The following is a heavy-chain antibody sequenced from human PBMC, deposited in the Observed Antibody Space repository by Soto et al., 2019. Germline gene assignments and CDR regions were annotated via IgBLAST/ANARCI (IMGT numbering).Heavy chain of an antibody. Sequence: QVQLVQSGAELKEPGDSVRVSCEASGYTFTAYYIHWVRQAPGQGLEWMGWINPRFGDTSYAQDFQGRVSMTRDTSNSTVYMERSRLTADDTSIYYCARNMDYYYGPGSGNGHGFWGQGTTVPVFS. CDR1: GYTFTAYY. V-gene: IGHV1-2*02. CDR3: ARNMDYYYGPGSGNGHGF. CDR2: INPRFGDT. D-gene: IGHD3-10*01. J-gene: IGHJ6*02.